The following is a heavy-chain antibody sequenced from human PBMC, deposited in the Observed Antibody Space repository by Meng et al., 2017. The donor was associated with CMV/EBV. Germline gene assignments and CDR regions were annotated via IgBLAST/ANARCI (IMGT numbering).Heavy chain of an antibody. CDR2: FDPEDGET. Sequence: ASVKVFCKVSGYTLTELSRHWVRQAPGKGLEWMGGFDPEDGETIYAQKFQGRVTMTEDTSTDTAYMELSSLRSEDTAVYYCATAAGSRAPGGAFDIWGQGTMVTVSS. V-gene: IGHV1-24*01. D-gene: IGHD2-2*01. J-gene: IGHJ3*02. CDR3: ATAAGSRAPGGAFDI. CDR1: GYTLTELS.